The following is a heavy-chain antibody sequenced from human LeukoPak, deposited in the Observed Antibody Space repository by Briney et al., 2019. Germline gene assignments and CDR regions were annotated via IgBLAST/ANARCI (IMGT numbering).Heavy chain of an antibody. D-gene: IGHD3-3*01. CDR2: ISAYNGNT. Sequence: ASVKVSCKASGYTFTSYGISWVRQAPGQGLEWMGWISAYNGNTNYAQKLQGRVTMTTDTSTSTAYMELRSLRSDDTAVYYCARDQGFAYYDFWSGYHTPDYWGQGTLVTVSS. CDR3: ARDQGFAYYDFWSGYHTPDY. CDR1: GYTFTSYG. V-gene: IGHV1-18*01. J-gene: IGHJ4*02.